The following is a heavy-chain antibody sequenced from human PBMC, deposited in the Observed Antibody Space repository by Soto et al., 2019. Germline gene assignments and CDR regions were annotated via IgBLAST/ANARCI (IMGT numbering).Heavy chain of an antibody. J-gene: IGHJ4*02. CDR2: IYSAGSA. D-gene: IGHD6-25*01. V-gene: IGHV3-66*01. CDR3: ARVPSSRYHYFAY. CDR1: GFTVSSYR. Sequence: PGGSLRLSCAASGFTVSSYRMSWVRQAPGKGLEWVSVIYSAGSADFADSVKGRFTISRDNSKNTLYLQMSSLRAEDTAVYYFARVPSSRYHYFAYWAQGTLVPVSS.